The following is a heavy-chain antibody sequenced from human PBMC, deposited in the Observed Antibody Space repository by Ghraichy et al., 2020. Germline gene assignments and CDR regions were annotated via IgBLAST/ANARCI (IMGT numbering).Heavy chain of an antibody. CDR1: GYDFTSHW. CDR2: IYPRDSDA. D-gene: IGHD2-8*01. CDR3: ARPNGGPFDY. V-gene: IGHV5-51*01. J-gene: IGHJ4*02. Sequence: GESLNISCKSSGYDFTSHWIGWVRQMPGKGLEWMGIIYPRDSDARYSPSFQGQVTISADKSTSTAYLQWSSLKASDTAIYYCARPNGGPFDYWGQGTLVTVSS.